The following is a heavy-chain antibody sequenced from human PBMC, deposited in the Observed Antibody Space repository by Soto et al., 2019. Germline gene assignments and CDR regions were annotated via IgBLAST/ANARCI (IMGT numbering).Heavy chain of an antibody. CDR3: GRGLDYGGNFDY. CDR2: INHSGST. J-gene: IGHJ4*02. V-gene: IGHV4-34*01. CDR1: GGSFSGYY. Sequence: SETLSLTCAVYGGSFSGYYWSWIRQPPGKGLEWIGEINHSGSTNYNPSLKSRVTISVDTSKNQFSLKLSSVTAADTAVYYCGRGLDYGGNFDYWGQGTLVTVSS. D-gene: IGHD4-17*01.